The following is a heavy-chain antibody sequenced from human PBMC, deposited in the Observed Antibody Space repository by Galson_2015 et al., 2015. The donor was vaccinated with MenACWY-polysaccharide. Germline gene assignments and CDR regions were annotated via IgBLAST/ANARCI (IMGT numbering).Heavy chain of an antibody. CDR1: GFSLTPYS. V-gene: IGHV3-48*01. D-gene: IGHD2-15*01. J-gene: IGHJ4*02. CDR3: ASRGVVTPYSLDY. Sequence: SLRLSCAASGFSLTPYSMTWVRQAPGKGLEWISYITSGGDTKMYADSVRGRFTISRDNAKNSLYLQMNSLRAEDTAVYYCASRGVVTPYSLDYWGQGTLVSVSS. CDR2: ITSGGDTK.